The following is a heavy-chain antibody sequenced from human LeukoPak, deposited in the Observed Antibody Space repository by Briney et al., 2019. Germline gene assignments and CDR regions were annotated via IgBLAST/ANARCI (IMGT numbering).Heavy chain of an antibody. V-gene: IGHV1-2*02. CDR1: GYPFDNYY. CDR2: INPKSGVT. D-gene: IGHD5-18*01. CDR3: ARLLSARGYTYGYTVY. Sequence: ASVKVSCKAFGYPFDNYYMHWARQAPGQGLEWMGWINPKSGVTNYAQKSQGRVTMTTDTASTTAYMELSRLRSDDTAIYYCARLLSARGYTYGYTVYWGQGTLVTVSS. J-gene: IGHJ4*02.